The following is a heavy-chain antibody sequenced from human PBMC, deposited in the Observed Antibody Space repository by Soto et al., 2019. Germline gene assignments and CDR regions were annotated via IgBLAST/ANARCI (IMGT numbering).Heavy chain of an antibody. CDR2: IDRSGTIV. CDR1: GFTISPDE. V-gene: IGHV3-48*03. Sequence: GGSLRLSCSASGFTISPDEMSWVRKAPGKGLEWVAYIDRSGTIVSYADSVKGRFTVSRDNAENSLYLQMNSLRAEDTAVYYCVRDYDVNPYWYFDLWGRGTLVTVSS. CDR3: VRDYDVNPYWYFDL. J-gene: IGHJ2*01. D-gene: IGHD5-12*01.